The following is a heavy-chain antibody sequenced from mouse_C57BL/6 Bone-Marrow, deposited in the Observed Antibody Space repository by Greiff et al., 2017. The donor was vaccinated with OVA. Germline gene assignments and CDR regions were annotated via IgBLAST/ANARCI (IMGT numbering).Heavy chain of an antibody. CDR2: IHPSDSDT. V-gene: IGHV1-74*01. Sequence: QVQLQQPFSSLFPPFSSFPFSSPPSASPSTSYSMHWVKQRPGQGLEWIGRIHPSDSDTNYNQKFKGKATLTVDKSSSTAYMQLSSLTSEVSAVYYCAMDLYGSSRFAYWGQGTLVTVSA. J-gene: IGHJ3*01. CDR3: AMDLYGSSRFAY. CDR1: ASPSTSYS. D-gene: IGHD1-1*01.